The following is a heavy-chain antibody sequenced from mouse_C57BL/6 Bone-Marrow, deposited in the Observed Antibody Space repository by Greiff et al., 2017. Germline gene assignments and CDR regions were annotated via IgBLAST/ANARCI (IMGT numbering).Heavy chain of an antibody. CDR1: GYTFTSYT. CDR3: ARSDRMDY. Sequence: VMLVESGAELARPGASVKMSCKASGYTFTSYTMHWVKQRPGQGLEWIGYINPSSGYTKYNQKFKDKATLTADKSSSTAYMQLSSLTSEDSAVYYCARSDRMDYWGQGTSVTVSS. CDR2: INPSSGYT. J-gene: IGHJ4*01. V-gene: IGHV1-4*01.